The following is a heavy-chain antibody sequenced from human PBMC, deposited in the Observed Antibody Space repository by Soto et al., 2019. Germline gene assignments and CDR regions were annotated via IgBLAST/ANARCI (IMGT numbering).Heavy chain of an antibody. Sequence: PGGSLRLSCAASGFTFSSYAMSWVRQAPGKGLEWVSAISGSGGSTYYADSVKGRFTISRDNSKNTLYLQMNSLRAEDTAVYYCANVGEDTAMVTQTALDYWGQGTLVTVSS. CDR2: ISGSGGST. CDR3: ANVGEDTAMVTQTALDY. D-gene: IGHD5-18*01. V-gene: IGHV3-23*01. CDR1: GFTFSSYA. J-gene: IGHJ4*02.